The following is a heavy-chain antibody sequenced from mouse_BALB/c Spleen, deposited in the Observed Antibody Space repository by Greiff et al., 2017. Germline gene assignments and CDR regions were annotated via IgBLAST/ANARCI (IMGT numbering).Heavy chain of an antibody. CDR3: ASYYYGSSSYAMDY. D-gene: IGHD1-1*01. Sequence: EGKLMESGGGLVQPGGSRKLSCAASGFTFSSFGMHWVRQAPEKGLEWVAYISSGSSTIYYADTVKGRFTISRDNPKNTLFLQMTSLRSEDTAMYYCASYYYGSSSYAMDYWGQGTSVTVSS. CDR2: ISSGSSTI. J-gene: IGHJ4*01. V-gene: IGHV5-17*02. CDR1: GFTFSSFG.